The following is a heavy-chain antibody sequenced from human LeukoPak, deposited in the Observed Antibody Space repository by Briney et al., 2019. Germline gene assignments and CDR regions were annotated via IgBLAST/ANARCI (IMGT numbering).Heavy chain of an antibody. CDR1: GGSISSYY. D-gene: IGHD6-13*01. CDR2: IYTSGST. V-gene: IGHV4-4*09. Sequence: PSETLSLTCTVSGGSISSYYWSWIRQPPGKGLEWIGYIYTSGSTNYNPSLKCRVTISVDTSKNQFSLKLSSVTAADTAMYYCARSIAAAGTVTFAPWGQGTLVTVSS. J-gene: IGHJ5*02. CDR3: ARSIAAAGTVTFAP.